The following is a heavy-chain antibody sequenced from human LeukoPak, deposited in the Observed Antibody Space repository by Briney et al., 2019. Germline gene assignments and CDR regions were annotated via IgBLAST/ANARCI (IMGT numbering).Heavy chain of an antibody. V-gene: IGHV3-30*19. Sequence: GGSLRLSCATSGFTFSTSGMHWVRQATGKGLEWVAFISNNGKNKDYADSVKGRFTISRDNSKNKLYLQVNSLRPDDTAVYYCTRDLTDHYSIDCWGQGTLVTVSS. CDR2: ISNNGKNK. D-gene: IGHD3-10*01. J-gene: IGHJ4*02. CDR3: TRDLTDHYSIDC. CDR1: GFTFSTSG.